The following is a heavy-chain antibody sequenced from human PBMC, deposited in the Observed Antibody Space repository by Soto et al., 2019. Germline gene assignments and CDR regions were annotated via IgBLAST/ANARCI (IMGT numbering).Heavy chain of an antibody. CDR1: GGSVSSGSYC. CDR3: ARGRYGYRSYGMDV. CDR2: IYYTGST. D-gene: IGHD5-18*01. Sequence: QVQLQESGPGLVKPSETLSLTCTVSGGSVSSGSYCWGWIRQPPGKGLEWIGYIYYTGSTNYNPSLKRRVTISIDTSKNQFSLKLSSVTAADTAVYYCARGRYGYRSYGMDVWGQGTTVTVSS. V-gene: IGHV4-61*01. J-gene: IGHJ6*02.